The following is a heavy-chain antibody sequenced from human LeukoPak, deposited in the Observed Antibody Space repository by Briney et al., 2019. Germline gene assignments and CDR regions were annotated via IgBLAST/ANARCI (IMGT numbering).Heavy chain of an antibody. V-gene: IGHV4-61*01. Sequence: SETLSLTCTVSGGSVSSDSFYWNWVRQPPGKGLEWIGYVYYNGSTNNNPSLKSRVTISVDTSKNQFSLKLSSVTAADTAVYYCAREIAAPGELMDVWGQGTTVTVSS. CDR3: AREIAAPGELMDV. CDR1: GGSVSSDSFY. J-gene: IGHJ6*02. D-gene: IGHD6-13*01. CDR2: VYYNGST.